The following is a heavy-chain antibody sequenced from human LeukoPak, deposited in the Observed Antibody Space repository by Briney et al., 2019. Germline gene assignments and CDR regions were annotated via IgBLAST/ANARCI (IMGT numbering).Heavy chain of an antibody. CDR2: ISGSGVST. V-gene: IGHV3-23*01. Sequence: PGGSLRLSCTASGLIFRNFVMTSVRQAPGKGLEWVSAISGSGVSTYYADSVRGRFTISRDNSKNTLYLQMNSLRAEDTAVYYCAKLGSGWYFDYWGQGTLVTVSS. CDR1: GLIFRNFV. D-gene: IGHD6-19*01. J-gene: IGHJ4*02. CDR3: AKLGSGWYFDY.